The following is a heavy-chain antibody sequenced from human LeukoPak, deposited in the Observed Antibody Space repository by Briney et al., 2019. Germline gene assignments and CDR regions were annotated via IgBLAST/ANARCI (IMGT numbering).Heavy chain of an antibody. CDR2: IYPGDSDT. V-gene: IGHV5-51*01. Sequence: GESLKISCKGSGYSFSTYWIGWVRQMPGKGLEWMGIIYPGDSDTRYSPSFQGQVTISADKSISTAYLQWSSLKASDTAMYYCVSSSWHSAYYYGMDVWGQGTTVTVSS. J-gene: IGHJ6*02. CDR1: GYSFSTYW. CDR3: VSSSWHSAYYYGMDV. D-gene: IGHD6-13*01.